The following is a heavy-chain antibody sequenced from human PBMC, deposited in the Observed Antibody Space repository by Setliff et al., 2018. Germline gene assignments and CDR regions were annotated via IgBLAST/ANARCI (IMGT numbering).Heavy chain of an antibody. CDR3: SRLVRYCSKTTCQTASGAEL. V-gene: IGHV1-18*01. CDR1: GYTFSHSG. D-gene: IGHD2-8*01. Sequence: ASVKVSCKASGYTFSHSGITWVRQAPGQGLEWMGWISAYTGNTNYAPKLQSRVTMTTDASTSTAYMELRGLTSDDTAVYYCSRLVRYCSKTTCQTASGAELWGQGTLVTVSS. J-gene: IGHJ4*02. CDR2: ISAYTGNT.